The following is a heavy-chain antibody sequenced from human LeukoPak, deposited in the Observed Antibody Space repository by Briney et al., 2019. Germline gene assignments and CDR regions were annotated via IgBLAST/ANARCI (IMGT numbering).Heavy chain of an antibody. CDR2: IKQEGSEK. J-gene: IGHJ4*02. Sequence: GGSLRLSCAASGFTFSSYWMSWVRQAPGKGLEWVANIKQEGSEKYYVASVKGRFTISRDNAKNSQYLQMNNLRAEDTAVYYCARDLTNEYSSGWYAYYFDYWGQRTLVTVSS. CDR3: ARDLTNEYSSGWYAYYFDY. D-gene: IGHD6-19*01. CDR1: GFTFSSYW. V-gene: IGHV3-7*01.